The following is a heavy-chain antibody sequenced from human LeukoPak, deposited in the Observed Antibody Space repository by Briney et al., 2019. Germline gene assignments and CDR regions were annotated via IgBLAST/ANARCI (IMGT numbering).Heavy chain of an antibody. CDR3: AKGRGANFFSDAFDI. CDR1: GFAFNKFG. J-gene: IGHJ3*02. D-gene: IGHD1-1*01. Sequence: GGSLRLSCTASGFAFNKFGMHWVRQAPGKGLEWVAFITFDGTNEYYADSVKGRFTISRDNSKNTLYLQMNSLRAEDTAVYYCAKGRGANFFSDAFDIWGQGTMVTVSS. CDR2: ITFDGTNE. V-gene: IGHV3-30*02.